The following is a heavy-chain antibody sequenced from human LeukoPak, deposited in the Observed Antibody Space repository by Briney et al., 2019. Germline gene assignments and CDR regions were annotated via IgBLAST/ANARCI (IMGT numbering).Heavy chain of an antibody. Sequence: GGSLRLSCAASGFTFSSYAMHWVRQAPGKGLEWVAVISYDGSNKYYADSVKGRFTISRDNSKNTLYLQMNSLRAEDTAVYYCAGRRSVAAAGKAIDYWGQGTLVTVSS. CDR1: GFTFSSYA. CDR3: AGRRSVAAAGKAIDY. J-gene: IGHJ4*02. D-gene: IGHD6-13*01. CDR2: ISYDGSNK. V-gene: IGHV3-30*04.